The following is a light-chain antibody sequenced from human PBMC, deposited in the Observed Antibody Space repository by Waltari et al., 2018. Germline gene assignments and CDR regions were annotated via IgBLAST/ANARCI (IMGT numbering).Light chain of an antibody. V-gene: IGLV4-69*01. Sequence: QLVLTQSPSASASLGASVKLTCTLSSGHTNYAIAWHQQQPEKGPRYLMKLNSDGSHTKGDGIPVRFSGSSSGAERYLPISSLQSEDEADYYCQTWATGIQVFGGGTKLTVL. CDR3: QTWATGIQV. J-gene: IGLJ2*01. CDR2: LNSDGSH. CDR1: SGHTNYA.